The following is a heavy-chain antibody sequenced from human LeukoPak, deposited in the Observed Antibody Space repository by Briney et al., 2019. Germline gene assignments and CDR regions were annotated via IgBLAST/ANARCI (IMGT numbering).Heavy chain of an antibody. CDR2: IFHSGST. D-gene: IGHD3-10*01. J-gene: IGHJ5*02. V-gene: IGHV4-30-2*01. CDR3: ARESWFAKAPGSWLDP. CDR1: GDSISSGAYS. Sequence: PSETLSLTCVVSGDSISSGAYSWSWIRHPPGKGLEWIGYIFHSGSTFYNPSLKSRVTISGYTSKNQFSLRLTAVNAGDTAVYYCARESWFAKAPGSWLDPWGQGTLVTVSS.